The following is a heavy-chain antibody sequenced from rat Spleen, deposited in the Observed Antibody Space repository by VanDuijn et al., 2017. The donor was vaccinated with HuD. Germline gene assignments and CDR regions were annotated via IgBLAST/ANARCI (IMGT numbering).Heavy chain of an antibody. CDR2: IWNTGGT. V-gene: IGHV2-41*01. Sequence: QVQLKESGPGLVQPSQTLSLTCTVAGFSLTSYNVHWVRQPPGKGLEWMGVIWNTGGTRYNSALKSRLSISKDTSKSQVFLKMNSLQPEDTATYYCARELSATGDYWGQGVMVTVSS. CDR1: GFSLTSYN. D-gene: IGHD3-1*01. CDR3: ARELSATGDY. J-gene: IGHJ2*01.